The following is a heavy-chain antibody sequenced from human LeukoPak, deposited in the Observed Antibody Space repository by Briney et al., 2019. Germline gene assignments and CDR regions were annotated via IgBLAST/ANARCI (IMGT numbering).Heavy chain of an antibody. CDR3: ARQISDYYYYYMDV. CDR2: IYDSGNE. J-gene: IGHJ6*03. CDR1: GGSISTSAFY. Sequence: SETPSLTCTVSGGSISTSAFYWGWIRQPPGKGLEWIGSIYDSGNEFYNPSLKSRVTISADTSKNQFSLKLNSVTAADTAMYYCARQISDYYYYYMDVWGGGITVTVSS. D-gene: IGHD2/OR15-2a*01. V-gene: IGHV4-39*01.